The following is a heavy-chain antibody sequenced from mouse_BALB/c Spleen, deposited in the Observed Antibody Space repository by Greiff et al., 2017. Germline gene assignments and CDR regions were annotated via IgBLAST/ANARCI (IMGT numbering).Heavy chain of an antibody. Sequence: EVKLMESGPELVKPGASVKMSCKASGYTFTSYVMHWVKQKPGQGLEWIGYINPYNDGTKYNEKFKGKATLTSDKSSSTAYMELSSLTSEDSAVYYCASYGLTGSSWFAYWGQGTLVTVSA. D-gene: IGHD4-1*01. J-gene: IGHJ3*01. CDR1: GYTFTSYV. V-gene: IGHV1-14*01. CDR2: INPYNDGT. CDR3: ASYGLTGSSWFAY.